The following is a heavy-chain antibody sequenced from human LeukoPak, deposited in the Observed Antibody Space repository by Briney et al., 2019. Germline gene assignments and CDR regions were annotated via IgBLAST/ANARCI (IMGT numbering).Heavy chain of an antibody. CDR2: IMQDGSEK. V-gene: IGHV3-7*05. D-gene: IGHD2-2*01. CDR1: GFTFSNYW. J-gene: IGHJ4*02. Sequence: GGSLRLSCAASGFTFSNYWMSWVRQAPGKGLEWVANIMQDGSEKYYVDSVKGRFTISRDNAKNSLYLQMNSLRAEDTAVYYCARDQRYCSSSSCPWEPFDYWGQGTLVTVSS. CDR3: ARDQRYCSSSSCPWEPFDY.